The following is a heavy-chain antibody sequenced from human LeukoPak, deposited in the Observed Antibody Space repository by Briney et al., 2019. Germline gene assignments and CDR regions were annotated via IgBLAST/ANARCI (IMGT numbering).Heavy chain of an antibody. CDR2: IRYDGNNK. CDR1: GFTFSSYG. CDR3: AHMHSSGWYLAPPDY. D-gene: IGHD6-19*01. J-gene: IGHJ4*02. Sequence: PGGSLRLSCAASGFTFSSYGMHCVRQAPGKGLEWVAFIRYDGNNKYYADSVKGRFTISRDNSKNTLYLQMNSLRAEDTAVYYCAHMHSSGWYLAPPDYWGQGTLVTVSS. V-gene: IGHV3-30*02.